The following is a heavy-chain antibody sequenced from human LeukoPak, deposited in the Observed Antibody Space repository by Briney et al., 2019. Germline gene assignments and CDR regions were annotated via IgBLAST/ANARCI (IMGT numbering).Heavy chain of an antibody. CDR2: IIPIFGTA. V-gene: IGHV1-69*05. CDR1: GGTFSSYA. CDR3: AKDHYSGSYRRGGHFDY. J-gene: IGHJ4*02. D-gene: IGHD1-26*01. Sequence: GASVKVSCKASGGTFSSYAISWVRQAPGQGLEWMGGIIPIFGTANYAQKFQGRVTITTDESTSTAYMELSSLRSEDTAVYYCAKDHYSGSYRRGGHFDYWGQGTLVTVSS.